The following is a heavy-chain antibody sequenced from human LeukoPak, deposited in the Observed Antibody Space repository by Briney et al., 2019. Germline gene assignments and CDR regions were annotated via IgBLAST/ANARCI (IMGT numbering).Heavy chain of an antibody. Sequence: DSVKVSCKAPGNTFTGYFMHWVRQAPGQGLDWMGWINLGNGGTNYAYKFQDRVTMTRDTSVNTVYMELRSLKSDDAAVYFCASASFYFHMDVWGSGTTVTVSS. D-gene: IGHD2/OR15-2a*01. CDR2: INLGNGGT. CDR1: GNTFTGYF. J-gene: IGHJ6*04. CDR3: ASASFYFHMDV. V-gene: IGHV1-2*07.